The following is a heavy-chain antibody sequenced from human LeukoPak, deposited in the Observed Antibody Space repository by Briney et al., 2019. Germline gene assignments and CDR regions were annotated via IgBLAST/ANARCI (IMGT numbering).Heavy chain of an antibody. CDR3: AKGIAAAAGQFDY. CDR2: IRWNSGSI. D-gene: IGHD6-13*01. V-gene: IGHV3-9*01. Sequence: PGRSLRLSCAASGFTFDDYAMHWVRQAPGKGLEWVSGIRWNSGSIGYADSVKGRFTTSRDNAKNSLYLQMNSLRAEDTALYYCAKGIAAAAGQFDYWGQGTLVTVSS. J-gene: IGHJ4*02. CDR1: GFTFDDYA.